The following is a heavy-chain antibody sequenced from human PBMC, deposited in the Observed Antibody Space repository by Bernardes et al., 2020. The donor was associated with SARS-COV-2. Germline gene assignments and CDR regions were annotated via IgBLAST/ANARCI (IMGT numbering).Heavy chain of an antibody. CDR3: ARQDFIAAAGTRWFDP. V-gene: IGHV4-39*01. J-gene: IGHJ5*02. CDR1: GGSISSSFYY. CDR2: IFYSGST. D-gene: IGHD6-13*01. Sequence: SETLSLTCTVSGGSISSSFYYWGWIRQPPGKGLEWIGSIFYSGSTHYNPSLKSRVTISVDTSKNQFSLKLSSVTAADTAVYHCARQDFIAAAGTRWFDPWGQGTLVTVSS.